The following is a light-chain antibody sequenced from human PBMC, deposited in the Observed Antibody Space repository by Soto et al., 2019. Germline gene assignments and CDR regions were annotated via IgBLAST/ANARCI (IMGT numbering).Light chain of an antibody. V-gene: IGKV1-5*01. Sequence: DIRMTQSPSTLSASVGDSVTITCRASQKVSPWLAWYQQKAGQAPKLLIYDVSALKRGVPPRFSGSGSGTEFTLTISSLQPDDFAAYYCQQHNSSPWTFGQGTKVDIK. CDR2: DVS. CDR1: QKVSPW. CDR3: QQHNSSPWT. J-gene: IGKJ1*01.